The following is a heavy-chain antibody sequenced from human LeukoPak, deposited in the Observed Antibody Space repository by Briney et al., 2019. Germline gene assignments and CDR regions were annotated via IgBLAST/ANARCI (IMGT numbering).Heavy chain of an antibody. J-gene: IGHJ4*02. V-gene: IGHV3-23*01. CDR3: AKTGGAHWGFDH. CDR1: GFTFGDYA. Sequence: GGSLRLSCAPSGFTFGDYAMSWVRQAPGKGLEGVSIVFGSGVTTFHADSVQGRFTISRDNSKNTLYLQMDSLRAEDTAVYYCAKTGGAHWGFDHWGQGTLVTVSS. CDR2: VFGSGVTT. D-gene: IGHD7-27*01.